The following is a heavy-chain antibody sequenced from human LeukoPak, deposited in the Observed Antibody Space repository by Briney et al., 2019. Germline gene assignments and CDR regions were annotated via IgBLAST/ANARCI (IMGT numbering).Heavy chain of an antibody. CDR3: ARVKLGSGQDYCSGGSCTDHDAFDI. CDR1: GYTFTNYY. V-gene: IGHV1-18*03. CDR2: ISAYNGNT. D-gene: IGHD2-15*01. J-gene: IGHJ3*02. Sequence: GASVKVSCKASGYTFTNYYIHWVRQAPGQGLEWMGWISAYNGNTNYAQKLQGRVTMTTDTSASTAYMELSSLRSEDMAVYYCARVKLGSGQDYCSGGSCTDHDAFDIWGQGTMVTVSS.